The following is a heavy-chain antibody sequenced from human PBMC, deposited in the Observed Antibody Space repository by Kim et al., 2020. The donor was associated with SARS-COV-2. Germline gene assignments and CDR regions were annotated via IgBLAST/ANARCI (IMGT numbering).Heavy chain of an antibody. CDR2: ISSSGSTI. CDR3: ALGATIPRLVDY. CDR1: GFTFSSYE. J-gene: IGHJ4*02. D-gene: IGHD5-12*01. Sequence: GGSLRLSCAASGFTFSSYEMNWVRQAPGKGLEWVSYISSSGSTISYADSVKGRFTISRDNAKNSLYLQMNSLRAEDTAVYYCALGATIPRLVDYWGQGTLVTVSS. V-gene: IGHV3-48*03.